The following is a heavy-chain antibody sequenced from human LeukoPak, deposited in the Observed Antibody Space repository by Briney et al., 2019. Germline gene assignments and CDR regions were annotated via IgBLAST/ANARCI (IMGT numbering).Heavy chain of an antibody. CDR1: GYTFTGYY. J-gene: IGHJ4*02. D-gene: IGHD3-22*01. Sequence: EASVKVSCKASGYTFTGYYMHWVRQAPGQGLEWMGWINTNTGTPTYAQGFTGRFVFSLDTSASTIYLQINSLKAEDTAVYYCAKDRYFYESIFDHWGQGTLVTVSS. CDR3: AKDRYFYESIFDH. CDR2: INTNTGTP. V-gene: IGHV7-4-1*02.